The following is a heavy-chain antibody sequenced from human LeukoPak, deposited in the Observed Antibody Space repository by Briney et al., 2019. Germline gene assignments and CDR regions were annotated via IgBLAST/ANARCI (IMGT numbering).Heavy chain of an antibody. Sequence: PSETLSLTCAVYGGSFSGYYWSWIRQPPGKGLEWIGEINHSGSTNYNPSLKSRVTISVDTSKNQFSLKLSSVTAADTAVYYCASSPQVSVVRPHYFDYWGQGTLVTVSS. CDR1: GGSFSGYY. CDR3: ASSPQVSVVRPHYFDY. V-gene: IGHV4-34*01. D-gene: IGHD1-14*01. CDR2: INHSGST. J-gene: IGHJ4*02.